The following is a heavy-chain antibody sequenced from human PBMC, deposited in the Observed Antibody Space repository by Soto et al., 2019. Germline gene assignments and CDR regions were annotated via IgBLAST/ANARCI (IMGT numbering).Heavy chain of an antibody. CDR1: GFSLSTSGVG. CDR2: IYWDDDK. V-gene: IGHV2-5*02. Sequence: QITLKESGPTLVKPTQTLTLTCTFSGFSLSTSGVGVGWIRQPPGKALEWLALIYWDDDKRYSPSLKSRLTIPTHTSKTQLVLTMTPLAPVDTATYFCAHSRASNPCSPRPCDPWGQGTLVTVSS. J-gene: IGHJ5*02. D-gene: IGHD2-15*01. CDR3: AHSRASNPCSPRPCDP.